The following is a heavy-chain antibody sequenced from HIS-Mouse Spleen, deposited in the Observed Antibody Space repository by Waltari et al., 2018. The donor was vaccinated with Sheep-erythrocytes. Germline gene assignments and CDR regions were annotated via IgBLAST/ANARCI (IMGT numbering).Heavy chain of an antibody. CDR1: GFTFDDYA. CDR3: AKDKFVGYSGYYFDY. D-gene: IGHD5-12*01. CDR2: ISWDGGST. V-gene: IGHV3-43D*03. J-gene: IGHJ4*02. Sequence: EVQLVESGGVVVQPGGSLRLSCAASGFTFDDYAMHWVRQAPGEGLEWGSLISWDGGSTYYADSVKGRFTISRDNSKNSLYLQMNSLRAEDTALYYCAKDKFVGYSGYYFDYWGQGTLVTVSS.